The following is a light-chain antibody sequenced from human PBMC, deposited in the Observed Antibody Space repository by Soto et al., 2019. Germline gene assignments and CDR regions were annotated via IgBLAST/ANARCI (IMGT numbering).Light chain of an antibody. CDR1: IGNVGDYNL. CDR2: EVD. Sequence: QSALTQPASVSGSPGQSITISCTGTIGNVGDYNLVSWYRQHPGKAPKLIIYEVDKRPSGVSSRFSGSKSGNTASLTISGLQTEDEADYYCCSYGGNRVFGGGTKLTVL. V-gene: IGLV2-23*02. CDR3: CSYGGNRV. J-gene: IGLJ2*01.